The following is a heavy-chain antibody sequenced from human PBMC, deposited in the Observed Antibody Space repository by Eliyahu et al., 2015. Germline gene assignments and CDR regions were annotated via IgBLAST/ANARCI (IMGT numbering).Heavy chain of an antibody. D-gene: IGHD3-3*02. J-gene: IGHJ4*02. CDR2: INHSGST. CDR3: ARSITRALYYFDY. V-gene: IGHV4-34*01. CDR1: GGSFSGYY. Sequence: QVQLQQWGAGLLXPSETLSXTCAVXGGSFSGYYWRWIRQPPGKGLEWIGEINHSGSTNYNPSLKSRVTISVDTSKNQFSLKLSSVTAADTAVYYCARSITRALYYFDYWGQGTLVTVSS.